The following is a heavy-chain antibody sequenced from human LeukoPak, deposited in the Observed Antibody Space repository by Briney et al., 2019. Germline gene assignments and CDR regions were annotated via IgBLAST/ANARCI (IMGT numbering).Heavy chain of an antibody. CDR1: GYTFTGYY. CDR2: INPNSGGT. V-gene: IGHV1-2*02. CDR3: ARVAIRYFDWLLF. Sequence: GASVKVSCKASGYTFTGYYMHWVRQAPGQGREWMGWINPNSGGTTYAQKFQGRVTMTRDTSISTAYMELSRLRSDGTAVYYCARVAIRYFDWLLFWGQGTLVTVSS. J-gene: IGHJ4*02. D-gene: IGHD3-9*01.